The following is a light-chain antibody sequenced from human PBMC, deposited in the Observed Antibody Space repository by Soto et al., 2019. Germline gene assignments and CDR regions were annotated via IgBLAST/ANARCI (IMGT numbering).Light chain of an antibody. J-gene: IGKJ5*01. CDR1: QSVSSY. CDR2: DAS. Sequence: DIVLTQSPATLSLSPGARATLSCRASQSVSSYLAWYQQKPGQAPRLLIYDASNRATGIPARFSGSGSGTDFTLTISSLEPEDFAVYYCQQRSNWPPTFGQGKRLEI. V-gene: IGKV3-11*01. CDR3: QQRSNWPPT.